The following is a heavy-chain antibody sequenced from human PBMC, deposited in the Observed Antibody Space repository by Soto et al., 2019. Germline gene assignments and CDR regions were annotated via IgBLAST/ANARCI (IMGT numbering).Heavy chain of an antibody. V-gene: IGHV3-33*01. D-gene: IGHD5-12*01. CDR2: IWDDGSKK. Sequence: QVQLVESGGGVVQPGTSLRLSCAASGLNDRGYGFHWVRQAPGKGLDWVAVIWDDGSKKFYADSVKGRFTFSRDDSRNTLFLQINSLRDEDTAIYYCVTERGNTGARSLGYFNYWGQGTLVTVSS. CDR3: VTERGNTGARSLGYFNY. J-gene: IGHJ4*02. CDR1: GLNDRGYG.